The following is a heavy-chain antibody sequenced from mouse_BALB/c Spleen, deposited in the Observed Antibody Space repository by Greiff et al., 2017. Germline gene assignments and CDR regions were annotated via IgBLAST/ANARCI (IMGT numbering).Heavy chain of an antibody. CDR1: GFAFSSYD. CDR2: ISSGGGST. Sequence: EVKLVESGGGLVKPGGSLKLSCAASGFAFSSYDMSWVRQTPEKRLEWVAYISSGGGSTYYPDTVKGRFTISRDNAKNTLYLQMSSLKSEDTAMYYCARHEGSDAMDYWGQGTSVTVSS. V-gene: IGHV5-12-1*01. CDR3: ARHEGSDAMDY. J-gene: IGHJ4*01.